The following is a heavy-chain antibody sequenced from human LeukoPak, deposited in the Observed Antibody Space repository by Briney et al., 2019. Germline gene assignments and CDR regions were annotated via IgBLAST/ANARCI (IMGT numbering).Heavy chain of an antibody. CDR3: ASVCSGCPADY. V-gene: IGHV4-4*02. D-gene: IGHD2-15*01. Sequence: SETLSLTCAVSGGSISSSNWWSWVRQPPGKGLEWIGEIYHSGSTNYNPSLKSRVPISVDKSKNQFSLKLSSVTAADTAVYYCASVCSGCPADYWGQGTLVTVSS. J-gene: IGHJ4*02. CDR2: IYHSGST. CDR1: GGSISSSNW.